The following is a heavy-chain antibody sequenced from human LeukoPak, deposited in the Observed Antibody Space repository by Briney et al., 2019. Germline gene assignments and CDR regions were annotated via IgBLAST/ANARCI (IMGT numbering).Heavy chain of an antibody. V-gene: IGHV1-2*02. CDR1: GYTFTGYY. J-gene: IGHJ4*02. CDR3: ARVSLYDFWSGYSNFDY. D-gene: IGHD3-3*01. CDR2: INPNSGGT. Sequence: ASVRVSCKASGYTFTGYYMHWVRQAPGQGLEWMGWINPNSGGTNYAQKFQGRVTMTRDTSISTAYMELSRLRSDDTAVYYCARVSLYDFWSGYSNFDYWGQGTLVTVSS.